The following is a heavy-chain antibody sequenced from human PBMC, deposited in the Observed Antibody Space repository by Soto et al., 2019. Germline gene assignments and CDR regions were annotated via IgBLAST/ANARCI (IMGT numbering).Heavy chain of an antibody. Sequence: XKTLALISTVSGASISSYYWSGIGQPAGKGLEWIGRIYTSVSTNYNPSLKSRVTMSVDTSKNQFSLKLSSVTAADTAVYYCARDPEMSITPLTSGPYYYGMDVCGQRTTVTVSS. V-gene: IGHV4-4*07. CDR3: ARDPEMSITPLTSGPYYYGMDV. CDR1: GASISSYY. D-gene: IGHD1-20*01. CDR2: IYTSVST. J-gene: IGHJ6*02.